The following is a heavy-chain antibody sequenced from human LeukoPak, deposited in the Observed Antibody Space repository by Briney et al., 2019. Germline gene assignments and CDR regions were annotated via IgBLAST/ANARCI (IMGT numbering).Heavy chain of an antibody. CDR3: ATADWESFYFDS. J-gene: IGHJ4*02. CDR2: TSYSEGT. V-gene: IGHV4-59*06. Sequence: SETLSLTCTVSGGSISSYYWSWIRQPPGKGLEWIGFTSYSEGTYYNPSLMSRITISVDRSQNQFSLKMRDVTAADTAVYFCATADWESFYFDSWGQGALVAVSS. D-gene: IGHD1-26*01. CDR1: GGSISSYY.